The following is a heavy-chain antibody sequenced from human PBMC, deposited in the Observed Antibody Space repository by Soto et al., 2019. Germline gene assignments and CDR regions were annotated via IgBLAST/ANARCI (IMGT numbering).Heavy chain of an antibody. CDR1: GGTFNTFA. CDR3: GLASKWELLGYFYGLDV. Sequence: QVQLVQSGAEVKKPGSSAKVSCKASGGTFNTFAFTWVRQAPGQGFEWMGGVIHLFNTPDYAQKFQGRGTINAEEPTSTVYLQLSGLSSDDTAVYFCGLASKWELLGYFYGLDVWGQGTTVIVSS. CDR2: VIHLFNTP. V-gene: IGHV1-69*01. D-gene: IGHD1-26*01. J-gene: IGHJ6*02.